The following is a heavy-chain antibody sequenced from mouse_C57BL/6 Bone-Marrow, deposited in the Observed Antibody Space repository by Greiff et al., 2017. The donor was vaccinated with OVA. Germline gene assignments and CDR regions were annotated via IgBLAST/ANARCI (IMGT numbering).Heavy chain of an antibody. CDR2: IYPRSGNT. D-gene: IGHD2-4*01. CDR3: ARSVDYDYDPYAMDY. J-gene: IGHJ4*01. CDR1: GYTFTSYG. Sequence: QVQLQQSGAELARPGASVKLSCKASGYTFTSYGISWVKQRTGQGLEWIGEIYPRSGNTYYNEKFKGKATLTADKSSSTAYMELRSLTSEDSAVYFCARSVDYDYDPYAMDYWGQGTSVTVSS. V-gene: IGHV1-81*01.